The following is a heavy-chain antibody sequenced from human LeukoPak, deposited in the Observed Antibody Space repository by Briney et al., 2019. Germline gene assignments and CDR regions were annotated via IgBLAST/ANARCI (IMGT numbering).Heavy chain of an antibody. D-gene: IGHD1-26*01. CDR2: IYHSGSA. Sequence: SETLSLTCSVSGDSIRSGYYWAWIRQPPGKGLEWVGFIYHSGSASYNPSLMSRVTLSVDTSKNQFSLKLSSVTAADTAVYYCARALAGSYYSAETNSDQASVSYYYMDVWGKGTTVTVSS. V-gene: IGHV4-38-2*02. CDR1: GDSIRSGYY. CDR3: ARALAGSYYSAETNSDQASVSYYYMDV. J-gene: IGHJ6*03.